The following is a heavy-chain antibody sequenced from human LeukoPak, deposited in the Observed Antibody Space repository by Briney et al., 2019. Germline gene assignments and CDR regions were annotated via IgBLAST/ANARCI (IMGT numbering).Heavy chain of an antibody. Sequence: SETLSLTCTVSGGSISSYHWSWIRQPAGKGLEWIGSIYYSGSTYYNPSLKSRVTISVDTSKNQFSLELSSVTAADTAVYYCARLSWDYGSGRYFDFWGQGTLVTVSS. J-gene: IGHJ4*02. V-gene: IGHV4-59*05. D-gene: IGHD3-10*01. CDR3: ARLSWDYGSGRYFDF. CDR1: GGSISSYH. CDR2: IYYSGST.